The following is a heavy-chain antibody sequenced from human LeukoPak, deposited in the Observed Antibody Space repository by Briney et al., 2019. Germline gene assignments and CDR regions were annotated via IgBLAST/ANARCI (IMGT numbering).Heavy chain of an antibody. J-gene: IGHJ4*02. CDR3: ARLGMWVNDY. CDR1: GYSISSGYY. CDR2: IYHSGNT. V-gene: IGHV4-38-2*02. Sequence: PSETLSLTCTVSGYSISSGYYWGWIRQPPGKGLEWIGNIYHSGNTYYNPSLKSRVTISVDTSKNQLSLKLSSVTAADTAVYYCARLGMWVNDYWGQGTLVTVSS. D-gene: IGHD1-14*01.